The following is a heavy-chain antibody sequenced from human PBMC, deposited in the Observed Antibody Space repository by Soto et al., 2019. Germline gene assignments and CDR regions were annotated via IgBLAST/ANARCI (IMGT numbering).Heavy chain of an antibody. CDR1: GFTFSSYG. CDR3: ARDAKAHCSSTSCYAGY. V-gene: IGHV3-33*01. Sequence: QVQLVESGGGVVQPGRSLRLSCAASGFTFSSYGMHWVRQAPGKGLEWVAVIWYDGSNKYYADSVKGRFTISRDNSKNTLYLQMNSLRAYETAVYYCARDAKAHCSSTSCYAGYWGQGTLVTVSS. J-gene: IGHJ4*02. D-gene: IGHD2-2*01. CDR2: IWYDGSNK.